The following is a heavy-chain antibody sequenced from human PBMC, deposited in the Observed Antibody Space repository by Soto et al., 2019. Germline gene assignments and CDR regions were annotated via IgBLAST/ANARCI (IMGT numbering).Heavy chain of an antibody. CDR1: GYTFTGYY. Sequence: RASVKVSCKASGYTFTGYYMHWVRQAPGQGLEWMGWINPNSGGTNYAQKFQGRVTMTRDTSISTAYMELSRLRSDDTAVYYCARAEIVVVPAAIWFDPWGQGTLVTVSS. V-gene: IGHV1-2*02. D-gene: IGHD2-2*01. CDR2: INPNSGGT. CDR3: ARAEIVVVPAAIWFDP. J-gene: IGHJ5*02.